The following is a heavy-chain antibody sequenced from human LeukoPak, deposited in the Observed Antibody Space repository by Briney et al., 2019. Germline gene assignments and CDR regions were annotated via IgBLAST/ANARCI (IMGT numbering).Heavy chain of an antibody. D-gene: IGHD2-21*02. Sequence: PSQTLSLTCTVSGGSISSGSYYWSWIRQPAGQGLEWIGRIYTSGSTNYDPSLKRRVTISVDPSKNQFSLKLSSVTAADTAVYYCARSTVVTAIPTPPYYYYYMDVWGKGTTVTVSS. CDR1: GGSISSGSYY. J-gene: IGHJ6*03. V-gene: IGHV4-61*02. CDR2: IYTSGST. CDR3: ARSTVVTAIPTPPYYYYYMDV.